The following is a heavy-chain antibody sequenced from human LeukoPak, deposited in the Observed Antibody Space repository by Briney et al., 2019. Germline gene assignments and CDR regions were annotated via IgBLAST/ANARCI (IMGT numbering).Heavy chain of an antibody. CDR2: IYYSGST. J-gene: IGHJ2*01. D-gene: IGHD6-25*01. Sequence: SETLSLTCTVSGGSISSSSYYWGWSRQPPGKGLECVGSIYYSGSTYYSPSLKSRVTISADTSKNQFSLKLSSVTAADTAVYHCARRASGYWYFDLWGRGTLVTVSS. CDR3: ARRASGYWYFDL. V-gene: IGHV4-39*01. CDR1: GGSISSSSYY.